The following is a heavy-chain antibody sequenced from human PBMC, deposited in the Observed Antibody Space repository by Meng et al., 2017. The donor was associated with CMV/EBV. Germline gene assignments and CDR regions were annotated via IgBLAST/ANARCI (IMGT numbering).Heavy chain of an antibody. D-gene: IGHD3-3*01. CDR3: ASSYDFWSGYSTGYYGMDV. V-gene: IGHV3-30-3*01. J-gene: IGHJ6*02. CDR1: GFTFSSYA. Sequence: GGSLRLSCAASGFTFSSYAMHWVRQAPGKGLEWVAVISYDGSNKYYADSVKGRFTISRDNSKNTLYLQMNSLRAEDTAVYYCASSYDFWSGYSTGYYGMDVWGQGTTVTVSS. CDR2: ISYDGSNK.